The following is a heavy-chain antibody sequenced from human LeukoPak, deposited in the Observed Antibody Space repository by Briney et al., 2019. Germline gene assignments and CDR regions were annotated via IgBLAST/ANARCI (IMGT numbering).Heavy chain of an antibody. CDR2: IYYSGST. J-gene: IGHJ6*03. V-gene: IGHV4-59*01. CDR1: IRPFRIYH. Sequence: SSETLSLTCTVCIRPFRIYHGRWIRQPPGKGLEWIGYIYYSGSTNYNPSLKSRVTISVDTSKNQFSLKLSPVNAADTAVYYCARTDYYYYYMDVWGKGTTVIVSS. CDR3: ARTDYYYYYMDV.